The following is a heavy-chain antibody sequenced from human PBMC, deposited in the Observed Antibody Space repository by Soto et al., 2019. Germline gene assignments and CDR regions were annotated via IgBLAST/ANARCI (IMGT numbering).Heavy chain of an antibody. CDR2: IYYSGST. D-gene: IGHD2-15*01. J-gene: IGHJ4*02. CDR1: GGSISSGGYS. V-gene: IGHV4-30-2*03. CDR3: ARHTPAISISDH. Sequence: SETLSLTCAVSGGSISSGGYSWSWIRQPPGKGLEWIGYIYYSGSTYYNPSLKSRVTISVDTSKNQFSLKLSSVTAADTAVYYCARHTPAISISDHWGQGTLVTVSS.